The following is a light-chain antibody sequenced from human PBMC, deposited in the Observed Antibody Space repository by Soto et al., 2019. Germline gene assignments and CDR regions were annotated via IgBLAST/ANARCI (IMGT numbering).Light chain of an antibody. J-gene: IGLJ2*01. Sequence: SYELTQPPSVSVSSGQTASITCSGDKLGDKYACWYQQKPGQSPVLVIYQDSKRPSGIPERFSGSNSGNTATLTINGTQAMDEADYYCQAWDSSTVVFGGGTKVTVL. CDR1: KLGDKY. V-gene: IGLV3-1*01. CDR2: QDS. CDR3: QAWDSSTVV.